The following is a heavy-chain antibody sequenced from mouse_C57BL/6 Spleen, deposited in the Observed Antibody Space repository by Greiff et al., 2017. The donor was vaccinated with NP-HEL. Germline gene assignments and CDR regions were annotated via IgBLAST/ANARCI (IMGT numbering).Heavy chain of an antibody. CDR1: GYAFSSSW. CDR3: ARYTTVVATGAMDY. D-gene: IGHD1-1*01. CDR2: IYPGDGDT. J-gene: IGHJ4*01. Sequence: QVQLQQSGPELVKPGASVKISCKASGYAFSSSWMNWVKQRPGKGLEWIGRIYPGDGDTNYNGKFKGKATLTADKSSSTAYMQLSSLTSEDSAVYFCARYTTVVATGAMDYWGQGTSVTVSS. V-gene: IGHV1-82*01.